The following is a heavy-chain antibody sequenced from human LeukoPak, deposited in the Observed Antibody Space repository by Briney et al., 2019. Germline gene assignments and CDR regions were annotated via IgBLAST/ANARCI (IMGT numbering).Heavy chain of an antibody. CDR1: GYTFTRSW. CDR2: IYPGDSDT. CDR3: ARRLGRWLQLGAFDI. Sequence: GESLKISCQGSGYTFTRSWIVWVRQMSGKGLEWMGIIYPGDSDTRYSPSFQGQVTISADNSINTAYVQWSSLKASDTAMYYCARRLGRWLQLGAFDIWGQGTMVTVSS. J-gene: IGHJ3*02. V-gene: IGHV5-51*01. D-gene: IGHD5-24*01.